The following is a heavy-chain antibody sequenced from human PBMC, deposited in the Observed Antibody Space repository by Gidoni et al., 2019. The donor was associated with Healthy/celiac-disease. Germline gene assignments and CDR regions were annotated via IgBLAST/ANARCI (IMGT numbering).Heavy chain of an antibody. V-gene: IGHV4-34*01. D-gene: IGHD3-3*01. CDR1: GGSFRGYY. CDR3: ARAGIFRSGYYTGNLPDRRPPYYFDY. CDR2: INHSGST. Sequence: QVQLQQWGAGLLKPSETLSLTCAVYGGSFRGYYWSWIRQPPGKGLEWIGEINHSGSTNYNPSLKSRVTISVDTSKNQFSLKLSSVTAADTAVYYCARAGIFRSGYYTGNLPDRRPPYYFDYWGQGTLVTVSS. J-gene: IGHJ4*02.